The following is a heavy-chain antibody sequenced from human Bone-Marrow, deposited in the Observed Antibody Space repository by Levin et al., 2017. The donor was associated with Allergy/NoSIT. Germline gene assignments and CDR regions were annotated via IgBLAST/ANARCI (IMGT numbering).Heavy chain of an antibody. D-gene: IGHD6-13*01. CDR3: ARTPYTSTWRSFDY. CDR1: GYTFSAYY. Sequence: GESLKISCKASGYTFSAYYIHWVRQAPGQGLEWMGRINPNSGGPNYAQMFQGRVTMTRDTSITTVYMELSRLRSDDTAVYYCARTPYTSTWRSFDYWGQGTLVTVSS. CDR2: INPNSGGP. V-gene: IGHV1-2*06. J-gene: IGHJ4*02.